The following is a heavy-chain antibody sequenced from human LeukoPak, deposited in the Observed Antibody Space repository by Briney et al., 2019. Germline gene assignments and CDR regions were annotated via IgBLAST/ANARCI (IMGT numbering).Heavy chain of an antibody. CDR1: GFTFSSYA. D-gene: IGHD4-23*01. J-gene: IGHJ6*02. V-gene: IGHV3-23*01. CDR2: ISGSGGST. CDR3: ARVLDYGGNWYYYYGMDV. Sequence: GGSLRLSCAASGFTFSSYAMSWVRQAPGKGLEWVSAISGSGGSTYYADSVKGRFTISRENAKNSLYLQMNSLRAEDTAVYYCARVLDYGGNWYYYYGMDVWGQGTTVTVSS.